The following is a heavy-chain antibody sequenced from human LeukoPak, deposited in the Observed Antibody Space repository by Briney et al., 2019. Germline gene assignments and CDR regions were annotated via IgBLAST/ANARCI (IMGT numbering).Heavy chain of an antibody. CDR3: AKPPDWYCSSPSCHFAAPFDY. CDR2: ISYDGNKK. CDR1: GFTFSSYA. J-gene: IGHJ4*02. D-gene: IGHD2-2*01. Sequence: GGSLRLSCAASGFTFSSYAMHWVRQAPGRGLEWVAVISYDGNKKYYADSVKSRFTISRDNSKNTLYLQMNTLRAEDTAVYYCAKPPDWYCSSPSCHFAAPFDYWGQGTLVTVSS. V-gene: IGHV3-30*18.